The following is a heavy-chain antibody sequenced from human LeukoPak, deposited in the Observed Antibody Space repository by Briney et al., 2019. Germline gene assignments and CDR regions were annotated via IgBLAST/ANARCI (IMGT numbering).Heavy chain of an antibody. CDR2: IDPDGSEK. V-gene: IGHV3-7*01. CDR1: GFTFYSHW. CDR3: ARIYYFGDNNWRYFDN. D-gene: IGHD3-10*01. Sequence: GGSLRLSCAASGFTFYSHWMSWVRQAPGKGLEWVANIDPDGSEKQYGDSVKGRFTTSRDNAKNSLYLQMNSLRAEDTAIYYCARIYYFGDNNWRYFDNWGQGTLVTVSS. J-gene: IGHJ4*02.